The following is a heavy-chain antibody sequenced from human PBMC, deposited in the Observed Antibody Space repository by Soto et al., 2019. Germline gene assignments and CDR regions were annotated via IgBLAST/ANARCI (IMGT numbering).Heavy chain of an antibody. CDR3: ARSGYSYGPHPLLY. CDR1: GGSISSGGYY. CDR2: IYYSGST. J-gene: IGHJ4*02. Sequence: QVQLQESGPGLVKPSQTLSLTCTVSGGSISSGGYYWSWIRQHPGKGLEWIGYIYYSGSTYYNPSLKSRVSTAVDSSKNRFSLRLSSVTAADTAVYYCARSGYSYGPHPLLYWGQGPLVTVSS. D-gene: IGHD5-18*01. V-gene: IGHV4-31*03.